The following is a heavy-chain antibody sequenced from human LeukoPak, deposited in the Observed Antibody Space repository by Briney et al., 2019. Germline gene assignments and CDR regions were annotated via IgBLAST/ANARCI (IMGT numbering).Heavy chain of an antibody. CDR2: IYYSGST. Sequence: PSETLSLTCTVSGDSIINYYWTWIRQPPGKGLECIGYIYYSGSTNYNPSLKSRVTISVDTSKNQFSLNLSSVTAADTAVYYCARGRGDFWSGAQYYFYMDVWGKGTTVTVSS. CDR3: ARGRGDFWSGAQYYFYMDV. J-gene: IGHJ6*03. D-gene: IGHD3-3*01. V-gene: IGHV4-59*01. CDR1: GDSIINYY.